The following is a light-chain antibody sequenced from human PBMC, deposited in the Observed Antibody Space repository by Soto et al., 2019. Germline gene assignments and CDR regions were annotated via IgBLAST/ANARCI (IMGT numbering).Light chain of an antibody. CDR2: GAT. V-gene: IGKV3-20*01. Sequence: EIVLAQFPGTLSLSPGERATLFCRASQSVSTYLNWYQQKPGQAPRLLIYGATSRATGIPDRFSGSGSGTDFSLTISRLEPEDFAVYYCQHHGGSPLFTFGPGTKVDIK. CDR1: QSVSTY. CDR3: QHHGGSPLFT. J-gene: IGKJ3*01.